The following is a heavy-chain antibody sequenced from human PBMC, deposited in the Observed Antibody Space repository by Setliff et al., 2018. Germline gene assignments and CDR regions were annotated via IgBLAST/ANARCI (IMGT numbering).Heavy chain of an antibody. CDR3: ARDQYNFWSGYFYESSWFDP. Sequence: SETLSLTCTVSGGSISSGSYYWSWLRQPAGKGLEWIGRIYTSGSTNYNPSLKSRVTISVDTSKNQFSLTLSSVTAADTAVYYCARDQYNFWSGYFYESSWFDPWGQGTLVTVSS. V-gene: IGHV4-61*02. J-gene: IGHJ5*02. D-gene: IGHD3-3*01. CDR1: GGSISSGSYY. CDR2: IYTSGST.